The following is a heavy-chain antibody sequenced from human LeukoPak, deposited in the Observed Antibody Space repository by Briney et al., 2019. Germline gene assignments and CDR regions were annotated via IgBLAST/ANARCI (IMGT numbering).Heavy chain of an antibody. Sequence: SQTLSLTCTVSGGSISSGSYYWSWIRQPAGKGLEWIGRIYTSGSTNYNPSLKSRVTISVDTSKNQFSLKLSSVTAADTAVYYCAREIMRWLLLNDAFDIWGQGTMVTVSS. CDR3: AREIMRWLLLNDAFDI. CDR1: GGSISSGSYY. CDR2: IYTSGST. J-gene: IGHJ3*02. V-gene: IGHV4-61*02. D-gene: IGHD3-22*01.